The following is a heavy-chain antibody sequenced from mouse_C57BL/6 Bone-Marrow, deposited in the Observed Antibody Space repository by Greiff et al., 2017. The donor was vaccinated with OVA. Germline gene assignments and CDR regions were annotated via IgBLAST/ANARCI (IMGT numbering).Heavy chain of an antibody. J-gene: IGHJ2*01. CDR2: IRNKANNPAT. CDR3: TYYYYGSSYE. D-gene: IGHD1-1*01. CDR1: GFTFSDAW. Sequence: EVKVEESGGGLVQPGGSMKLSCAASGFTFSDAWMDWVRQSPEKGLEWVAEIRNKANNPATYYAESVKGRFTISRDESKSSVYLQMNSLRAEDTGIYYCTYYYYGSSYEWGQGTTLTVSS. V-gene: IGHV6-6*01.